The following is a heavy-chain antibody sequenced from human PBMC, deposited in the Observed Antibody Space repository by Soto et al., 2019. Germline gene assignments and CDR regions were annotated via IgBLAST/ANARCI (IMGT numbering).Heavy chain of an antibody. CDR1: GFTFSSYA. J-gene: IGHJ3*02. V-gene: IGHV3-23*01. CDR2: ISGSGGST. Sequence: GGSLRLSCAASGFTFSSYAMSWVRQAPGKGLEWVSAISGSGGSTYYADSVKGRFTISRDNSKNTLYLQMNSLRAEDTAVYYCARREYSGYALWAADAFDIWGQGTMVTVSS. CDR3: ARREYSGYALWAADAFDI. D-gene: IGHD5-12*01.